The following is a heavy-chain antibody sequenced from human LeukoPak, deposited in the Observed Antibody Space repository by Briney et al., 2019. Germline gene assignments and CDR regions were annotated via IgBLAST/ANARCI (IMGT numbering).Heavy chain of an antibody. CDR3: AREGSRLGELSLYPYYYGMDV. CDR1: GFTFSSYS. D-gene: IGHD3-16*02. CDR2: ISSSSSYI. J-gene: IGHJ6*04. Sequence: GGSLRLSCAASGFTFSSYSMNWVRQAPGKGLEWVSSISSSSSYIYYADSVKGRFTISRDNAKNSLYLQMNSLRAEDTAVYYCAREGSRLGELSLYPYYYGMDVWGKGTTVTVSS. V-gene: IGHV3-21*01.